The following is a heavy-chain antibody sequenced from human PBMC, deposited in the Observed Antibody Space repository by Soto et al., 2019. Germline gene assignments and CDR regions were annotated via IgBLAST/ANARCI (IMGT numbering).Heavy chain of an antibody. V-gene: IGHV1-46*01. J-gene: IGHJ4*02. CDR3: AREKSEQFDY. Sequence: QVQLVQSGAEVRKPGASVRLSCKASGYTFTNYFFHWVRQAPGQGLEWMGMINPTFGSTSYTQDLQGRVTTTRDTSTGTVYMDLTSLKSEDTAVYYCAREKSEQFDYWGQGTLVTVSS. D-gene: IGHD1-26*01. CDR2: INPTFGST. CDR1: GYTFTNYF.